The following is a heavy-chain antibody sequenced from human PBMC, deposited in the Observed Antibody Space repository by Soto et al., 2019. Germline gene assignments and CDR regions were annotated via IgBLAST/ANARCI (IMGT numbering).Heavy chain of an antibody. CDR1: GYTFTSYS. Sequence: QVQLVQSGAEGKKPGASVKVSCKASGYTFTSYSISWVRQAPGQGLEWMGWINPYTGNIKYAQKLQGRVTMTPDTPTSTAYMELRSMRSDDTAVYYCARDLNLGLAAGWGQGSLVTVSS. CDR3: ARDLNLGLAAG. D-gene: IGHD6-13*01. V-gene: IGHV1-18*01. CDR2: INPYTGNI. J-gene: IGHJ4*02.